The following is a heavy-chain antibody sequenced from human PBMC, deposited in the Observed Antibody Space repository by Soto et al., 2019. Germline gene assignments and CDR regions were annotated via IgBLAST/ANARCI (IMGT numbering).Heavy chain of an antibody. CDR1: RYIYTNYG. J-gene: IGHJ6*02. CDR3: AREGLVLVPTTVNSDYYYYAMDV. V-gene: IGHV1-69*13. CDR2: IIPRSATS. Sequence: GASVKVSCKAVRYIYTNYGVSWVRQAPGQGLEWMGGIIPRSATSNYAQKFQGRVTITADESTNTAYMELSSLRSEDTAVYYCAREGLVLVPTTVNSDYYYYAMDVWGQGTTVTVSS. D-gene: IGHD2-2*01.